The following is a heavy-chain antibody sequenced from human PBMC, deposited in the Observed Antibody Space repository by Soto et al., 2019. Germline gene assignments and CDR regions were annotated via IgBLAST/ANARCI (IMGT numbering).Heavy chain of an antibody. D-gene: IGHD3-10*01. CDR2: NYYSGST. V-gene: IGHV4-30-4*01. CDR1: GGSISSGDYY. J-gene: IGHJ5*02. CDR3: ARERSYNWFDP. Sequence: QVQLQESGPGLVKPSQTLSLTCTVSGGSISSGDYYWSWIRQPPGKGLEWIGSNYYSGSTYYNPSLNRRVTISVDTPKDQFSLMLSSVTAADTAVYYCARERSYNWFDPRGKGTLVTVSS.